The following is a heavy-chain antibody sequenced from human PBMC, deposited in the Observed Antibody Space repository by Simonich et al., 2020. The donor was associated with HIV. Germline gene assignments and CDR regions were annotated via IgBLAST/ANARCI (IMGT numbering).Heavy chain of an antibody. D-gene: IGHD3-3*01. V-gene: IGHV4-34*01. Sequence: QVQLQQWGAGLLKPSETLSLTCAVYGGSFSGYYWSWIRQSPGKGLEWIGEIKRRGTANNNPSSKSRVTIAVDTSKNQFSVKLSSVTVADTAVYYCARRTTAYYNFWSGYYFDYWGQGTQVTVSS. CDR2: IKRRGTA. J-gene: IGHJ4*02. CDR3: ARRTTAYYNFWSGYYFDY. CDR1: GGSFSGYY.